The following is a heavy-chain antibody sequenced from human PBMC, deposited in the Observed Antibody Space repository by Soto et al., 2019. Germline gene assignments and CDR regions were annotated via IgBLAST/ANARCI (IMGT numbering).Heavy chain of an antibody. V-gene: IGHV4-61*01. CDR3: ARDLPRPTTYYDFWSGYGGYYYGMDV. CDR2: IYYSGST. Sequence: SETLSLTCTVSGGSVSSGSYYWSWIRQPPGKGLEWIGYIYYSGSTNYNPSLKSRVTISVDTSKNQFSLKLSSVTAADTAVYYRARDLPRPTTYYDFWSGYGGYYYGMDVWGQGTTVTVSS. D-gene: IGHD3-3*01. CDR1: GGSVSSGSYY. J-gene: IGHJ6*02.